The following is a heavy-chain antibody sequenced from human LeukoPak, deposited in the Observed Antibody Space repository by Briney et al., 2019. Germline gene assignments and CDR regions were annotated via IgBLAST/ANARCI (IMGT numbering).Heavy chain of an antibody. Sequence: PGRSLRLSCAASGFTFSSYGVHWVRQAPGKGLEWVAVIWYDGSNKYYADSVKGRFTISRDNAKNSLYLQMNSLRAEDTAVYYCARAPIYSGWSWGQGTLVTVSS. CDR1: GFTFSSYG. CDR2: IWYDGSNK. V-gene: IGHV3-33*01. CDR3: ARAPIYSGWS. D-gene: IGHD5-12*01. J-gene: IGHJ5*02.